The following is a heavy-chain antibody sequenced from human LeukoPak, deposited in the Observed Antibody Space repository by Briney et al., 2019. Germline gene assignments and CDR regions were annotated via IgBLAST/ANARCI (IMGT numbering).Heavy chain of an antibody. Sequence: GGSLRLSCAASGFTFSSYGMHWVRQAPGKGLEWVAVIWYDGSNKYYADSVKGRFTIFRDNSKNTLYLQMNSLRAEDTAVYYCAKPRFKVGATLFDYWGQGTLVTVSS. CDR3: AKPRFKVGATLFDY. D-gene: IGHD1-26*01. CDR1: GFTFSSYG. CDR2: IWYDGSNK. J-gene: IGHJ4*02. V-gene: IGHV3-33*06.